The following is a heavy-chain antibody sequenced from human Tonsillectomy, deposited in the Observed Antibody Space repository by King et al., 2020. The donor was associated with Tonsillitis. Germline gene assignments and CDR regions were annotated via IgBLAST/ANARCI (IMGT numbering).Heavy chain of an antibody. D-gene: IGHD3-16*01. V-gene: IGHV4-39*07. CDR3: ARLIQLGGY. Sequence: VQLQESGPGLVKPSETLSLTCTVSGGSISSSSYYWGWIRQPPGKGLEWIGSIYYSGSTYYDPSLKSRVTISVDTSKNQFSLKLSSVTAADTAVYYCARLIQLGGYWGQGTLVTVSS. CDR2: IYYSGST. CDR1: GGSISSSSYY. J-gene: IGHJ4*02.